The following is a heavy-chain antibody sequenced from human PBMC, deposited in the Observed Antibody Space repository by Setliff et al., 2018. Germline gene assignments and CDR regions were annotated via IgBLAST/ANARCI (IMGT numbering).Heavy chain of an antibody. Sequence: ASVKVSCKASGYTFTTFGVSWVRQVPGQGLEWLGWISPHNGITRYGQKFQGRVTLTSETTTGTVYMELRSLNSDDTAVYYCARDPLYRENLSRVFDFWGQGTMVTVSS. CDR1: GYTFTTFG. D-gene: IGHD3-16*02. J-gene: IGHJ3*01. V-gene: IGHV1-18*01. CDR2: ISPHNGIT. CDR3: ARDPLYRENLSRVFDF.